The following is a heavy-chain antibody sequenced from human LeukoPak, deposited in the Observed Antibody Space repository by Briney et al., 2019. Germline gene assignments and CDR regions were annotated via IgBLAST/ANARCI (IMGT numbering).Heavy chain of an antibody. CDR1: GFTFSSYW. J-gene: IGHJ6*03. CDR2: IKQDGSEK. V-gene: IGHV3-7*01. Sequence: PGGSLRLSCAASGFTFSSYWMSWVRQAPGKGLEWVANIKQDGSEKYYVDSVKGRFTISRDNAKNTLYLQMKSLRAEDTAVYYCARAQQLVQRYYYYYMDVWGKGTTVTVSS. D-gene: IGHD6-6*01. CDR3: ARAQQLVQRYYYYYMDV.